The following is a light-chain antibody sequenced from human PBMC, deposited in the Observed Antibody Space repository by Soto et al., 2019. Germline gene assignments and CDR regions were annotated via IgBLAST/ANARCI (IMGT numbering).Light chain of an antibody. J-gene: IGKJ5*01. Sequence: EIVMTQSPATLSVSPVERATLSCSASQSVGSNVAWYQQKPGQAPRLVIFDASNRANGVPARFGGSGSGTDFTLTINSLEPEDFAVYYCQQRNVWPPITCGQGTRLEIK. CDR1: QSVGSN. CDR2: DAS. CDR3: QQRNVWPPIT. V-gene: IGKV3-11*01.